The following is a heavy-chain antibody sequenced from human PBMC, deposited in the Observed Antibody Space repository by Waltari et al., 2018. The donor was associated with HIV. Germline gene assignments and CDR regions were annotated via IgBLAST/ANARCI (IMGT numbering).Heavy chain of an antibody. V-gene: IGHV1-24*01. CDR3: ATDQHYYGSGSYDI. D-gene: IGHD3-10*01. CDR1: GYTLTELY. CDR2: FDPEDGET. J-gene: IGHJ3*02. Sequence: QVQLVQSGAEVKKPGASVKVSCKVSGYTLTELYIPWVRQAPGKGLEWMGGFDPEDGETIYAQKFQGRVTMTEDTSTDTAYMELSSLRSEDTAVYYCATDQHYYGSGSYDIWGQGTMVTVSS.